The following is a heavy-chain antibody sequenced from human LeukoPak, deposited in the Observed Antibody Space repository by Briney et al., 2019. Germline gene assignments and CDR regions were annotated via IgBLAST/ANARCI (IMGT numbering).Heavy chain of an antibody. D-gene: IGHD3-3*02. CDR1: GYTLTELS. J-gene: IGHJ3*02. CDR2: FDPEDGET. V-gene: IGHV1-24*01. CDR3: ATVKHFWSGYLGRSRHHDAFDI. Sequence: ASVKVSCKVSGYTLTELSMHWVRQAPGKGLEWMGGFDPEDGETIYAQRFQGRVTMTEDTSTDTAYMELSSLRSEDTAVYYCATVKHFWSGYLGRSRHHDAFDIWGQGTMVTVSS.